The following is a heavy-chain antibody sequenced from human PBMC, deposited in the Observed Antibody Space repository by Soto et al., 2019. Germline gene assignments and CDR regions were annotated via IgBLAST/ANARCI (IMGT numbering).Heavy chain of an antibody. D-gene: IGHD6-19*01. CDR2: IWYDGSNK. CDR3: ARDQQWLVRSYFDF. V-gene: IGHV3-33*01. Sequence: GSLRLSCAASGFTFSSYGMHWVRQAPGRGLEWVAVIWYDGSNKYYADSVKGRFTISRDNSKNTLYLQMNSLKAEDTAVYYCARDQQWLVRSYFDFWGQGTLVTVSS. J-gene: IGHJ4*02. CDR1: GFTFSSYG.